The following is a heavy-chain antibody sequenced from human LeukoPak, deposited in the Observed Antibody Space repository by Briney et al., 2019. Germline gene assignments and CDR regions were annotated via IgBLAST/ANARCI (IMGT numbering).Heavy chain of an antibody. D-gene: IGHD3-16*01. CDR1: GGSISSYY. Sequence: PSETLSLTCTVSGGSISSYYWSWIRQPPGKGLEWIGYTYYSGSTNYNPSLKSRVTISVDTSKNQFSLKLSSVTAADTAVYYCARGIKAWGTRGSYFDYWGQGTLVTVSS. CDR3: ARGIKAWGTRGSYFDY. CDR2: TYYSGST. V-gene: IGHV4-59*01. J-gene: IGHJ4*02.